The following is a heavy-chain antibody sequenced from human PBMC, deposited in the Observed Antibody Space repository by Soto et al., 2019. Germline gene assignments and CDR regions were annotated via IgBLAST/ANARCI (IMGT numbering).Heavy chain of an antibody. CDR1: GYSFTGYW. CDR2: VYPSDSRT. V-gene: IGHV5-51*01. CDR3: ARGNVANWFGP. Sequence: GESLKISCEASGYSFTGYWIVRVRQMPGKGLEWMGIVYPSDSRTKYSPSFQGQVTISADTSTSTTYLQWTSLKASDTAMYYCARGNVANWFGPWGQGTLVTVSS. J-gene: IGHJ5*02.